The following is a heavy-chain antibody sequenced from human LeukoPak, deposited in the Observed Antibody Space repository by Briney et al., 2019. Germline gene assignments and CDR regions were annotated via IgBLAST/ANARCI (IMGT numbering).Heavy chain of an antibody. D-gene: IGHD3-10*01. V-gene: IGHV3-30-3*01. CDR3: AREGAGFPFDY. Sequence: GGSLRLSCAASEFIFSSYTMHWVRQAPGKGLEWVAVISYDGSNKYYADSVKGRFTISRDNSKNTLYLQMNSRRAEDTAVYYCAREGAGFPFDYWGQGTLVTVSS. CDR1: EFIFSSYT. CDR2: ISYDGSNK. J-gene: IGHJ4*02.